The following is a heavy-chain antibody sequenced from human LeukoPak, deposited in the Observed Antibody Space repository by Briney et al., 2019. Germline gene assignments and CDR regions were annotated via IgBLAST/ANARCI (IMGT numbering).Heavy chain of an antibody. CDR3: AVITIFGPIPDY. Sequence: PSETLSLTCTVSGDSVNTNNFYWGWIRQPPGKGLEYIGSIYYGGSTYYNPSLKSRVTISVDRSKNQFSLKLSSVTAADTAVYYCAVITIFGPIPDYWGQGTLVTVSS. D-gene: IGHD3-3*01. CDR2: IYYGGST. V-gene: IGHV4-39*07. CDR1: GDSVNTNNFY. J-gene: IGHJ4*02.